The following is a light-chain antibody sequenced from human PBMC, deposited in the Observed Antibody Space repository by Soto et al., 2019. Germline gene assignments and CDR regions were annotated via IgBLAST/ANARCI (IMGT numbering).Light chain of an antibody. Sequence: EIVLTQSPGTLSLSPGERATLSCRASQSVISSYFAWYQQKPGQAPRLLIYGASSRATGIPDRFSGSGSGTDFTLTISRLEPEDFAVYYCQQFGTSPPSTFGQGTRLEIK. V-gene: IGKV3-20*01. CDR3: QQFGTSPPST. CDR2: GAS. CDR1: QSVISSY. J-gene: IGKJ5*01.